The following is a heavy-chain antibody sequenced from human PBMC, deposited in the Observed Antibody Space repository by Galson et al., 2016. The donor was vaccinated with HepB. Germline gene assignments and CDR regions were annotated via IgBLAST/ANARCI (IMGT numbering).Heavy chain of an antibody. CDR2: IKKHGSEI. CDR3: AKVRQIVVVTAEIDY. CDR1: GFIFNTDW. J-gene: IGHJ4*02. V-gene: IGHV3-7*03. D-gene: IGHD2-21*02. Sequence: SLRLSCAAAGFIFNTDWMSWVRQAPGKGLEWVAMIKKHGSEIYYADSVKGRFTISRDNSKNSLYLQMTSLRIEDTALYYCAKVRQIVVVTAEIDYWGQGTQVTVSS.